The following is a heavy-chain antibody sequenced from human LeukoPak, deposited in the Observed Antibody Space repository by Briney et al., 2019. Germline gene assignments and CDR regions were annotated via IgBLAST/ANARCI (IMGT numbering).Heavy chain of an antibody. CDR1: GFTFTNAW. CDR2: IRSNSDGGTI. V-gene: IGHV3-15*07. Sequence: GGSLKFSCAPPGFTFTNAWINWFGQAPGKGLEWVGRIRSNSDGGTIDYAAPVKGRFTLSRDDSKNTLYLQMNSLQTEDTAVYYCATDFYDSTWGQGTLVTVSS. CDR3: ATDFYDST. D-gene: IGHD3-22*01. J-gene: IGHJ5*02.